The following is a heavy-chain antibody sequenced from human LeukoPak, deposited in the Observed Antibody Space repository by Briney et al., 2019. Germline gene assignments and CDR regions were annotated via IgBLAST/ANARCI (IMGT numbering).Heavy chain of an antibody. CDR1: GGSISSYY. D-gene: IGHD3-22*01. J-gene: IGHJ1*01. CDR2: IYYSGST. CDR3: ARDTVDSSGFEYFQH. V-gene: IGHV4-59*01. Sequence: PSETLSLTCTVSGGSISSYYWGWIRQPPGKGLEWIGYIYYSGSTNYNPSLKSRVTISVDTSKNQFSLKLSSVTAADTAVYYCARDTVDSSGFEYFQHWGQGTLVTVSS.